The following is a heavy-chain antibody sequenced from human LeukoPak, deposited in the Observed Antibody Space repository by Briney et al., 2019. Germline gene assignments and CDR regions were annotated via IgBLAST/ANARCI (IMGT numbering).Heavy chain of an antibody. Sequence: SETLSLTCTVSGGSISSYYWSWIRQPPGKGLEWIGYIYYSGSTNYNPSLKSRVTISVDTSKNQFSLKLSSVTAADTAVYYCARYDSGGRTFDYWGQGTLVTVSS. CDR2: IYYSGST. J-gene: IGHJ4*02. CDR3: ARYDSGGRTFDY. CDR1: GGSISSYY. D-gene: IGHD3-22*01. V-gene: IGHV4-59*01.